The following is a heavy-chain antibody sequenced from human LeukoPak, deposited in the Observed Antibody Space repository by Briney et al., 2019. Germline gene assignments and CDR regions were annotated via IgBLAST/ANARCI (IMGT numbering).Heavy chain of an antibody. Sequence: GGSLRLSCAASGFTFSSNAMHWVRRAPGKGLEWVAVISYDGSNKYYADSVKGRFTISRDNSKNTLYLQMNSLRAEDTAVYYCAREQYYDFWSGYSPAYYMDVWGKGTTVTVSS. J-gene: IGHJ6*03. V-gene: IGHV3-30-3*01. CDR1: GFTFSSNA. D-gene: IGHD3-3*01. CDR2: ISYDGSNK. CDR3: AREQYYDFWSGYSPAYYMDV.